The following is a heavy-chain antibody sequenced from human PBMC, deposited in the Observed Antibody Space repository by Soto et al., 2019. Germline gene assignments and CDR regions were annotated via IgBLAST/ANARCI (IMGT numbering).Heavy chain of an antibody. CDR1: GGSFSSGDCS. CDR3: RSRPYDSSGFGVAY. Sequence: QLQLQESGSGLVKPSQTLSLTCAVSGGSFSSGDCSWSRLRQPPGKGLEWIGYICHSASTYSNPSLKSRVIISAGRSKSQSSLKRASVTAADTAVYYCRSRPYDSSGFGVAYWGQGTVVTVSS. J-gene: IGHJ4*02. V-gene: IGHV4-30-2*01. D-gene: IGHD3-22*01. CDR2: ICHSAST.